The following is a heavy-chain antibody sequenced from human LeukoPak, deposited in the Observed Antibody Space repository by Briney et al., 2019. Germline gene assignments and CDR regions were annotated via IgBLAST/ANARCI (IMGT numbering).Heavy chain of an antibody. J-gene: IGHJ3*02. Sequence: GGSLRLSCAASGFSFSTDSMNWVRQAPGKGLEWVSYISTSSSTIYYADSVKGRFTISRDNAKNSLYLQMKSLRDEDTALYYCARGGDLKAFDIWGQGTMVTVSS. D-gene: IGHD3-16*01. V-gene: IGHV3-48*02. CDR2: ISTSSSTI. CDR1: GFSFSTDS. CDR3: ARGGDLKAFDI.